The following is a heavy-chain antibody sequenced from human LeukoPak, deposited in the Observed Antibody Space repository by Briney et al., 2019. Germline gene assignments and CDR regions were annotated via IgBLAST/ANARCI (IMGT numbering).Heavy chain of an antibody. J-gene: IGHJ3*01. V-gene: IGHV3-74*03. CDR2: INADGSTT. CDR1: GFTFGNSW. Sequence: AGSLRLSCAAAGFTFGNSWVHWVRQAPGKGLVWVSLINADGSTTTYADSVKGRFTISRDNAGKTLSLQMNSLTIEDTAVYYCVVVVEPPDSDGFDVWGQGTMITVSS. D-gene: IGHD1-14*01. CDR3: VVVVEPPDSDGFDV.